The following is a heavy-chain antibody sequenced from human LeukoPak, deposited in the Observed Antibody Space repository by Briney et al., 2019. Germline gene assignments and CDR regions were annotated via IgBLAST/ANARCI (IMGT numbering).Heavy chain of an antibody. V-gene: IGHV4-34*01. CDR1: GGSFSGYY. Sequence: SETLSLTCAVYGGSFSGYYWSWIRQPPGKGLEWIGEINHSGSTNYNPSLKSRVTISVDTSKNQFSLKLSSVTAADTAVYYCARAPLLRIYHGSGSRKYNWFDPWGQGTLVTVSS. D-gene: IGHD3-10*01. CDR2: INHSGST. J-gene: IGHJ5*02. CDR3: ARAPLLRIYHGSGSRKYNWFDP.